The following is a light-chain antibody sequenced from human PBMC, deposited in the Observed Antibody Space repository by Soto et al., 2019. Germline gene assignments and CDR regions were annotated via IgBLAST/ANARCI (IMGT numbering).Light chain of an antibody. Sequence: DIQLTQSPSTLSASVGDRATITCRASQSISSWLAWYQQKPGKAPKLLVYKASSLESGVPSRFSGSGSGTEFTLTISTLQPDDFATYYCQQYEAYPLTFGGGTKVDI. CDR1: QSISSW. J-gene: IGKJ4*01. V-gene: IGKV1-5*03. CDR2: KAS. CDR3: QQYEAYPLT.